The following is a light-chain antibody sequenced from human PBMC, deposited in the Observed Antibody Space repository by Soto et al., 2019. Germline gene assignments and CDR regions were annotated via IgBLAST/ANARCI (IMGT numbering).Light chain of an antibody. V-gene: IGKV3-20*01. CDR1: QSVSSTY. CDR3: PQYDTSPMYT. J-gene: IGKJ2*01. CDR2: GAS. Sequence: EIVLTQSPGTLSLSPGERATLSCRASQSVSSTYLAWYQQKPGQAPRLLIYGASTKATGIPDRFSGSGSGTDFTLTISRLEPEDFAVYYCPQYDTSPMYTFGQGTKLEIK.